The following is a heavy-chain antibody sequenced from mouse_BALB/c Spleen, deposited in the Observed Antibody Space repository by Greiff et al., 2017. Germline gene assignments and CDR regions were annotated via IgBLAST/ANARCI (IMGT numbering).Heavy chain of an antibody. CDR1: GFNIKDYY. V-gene: IGHV14-4*02. D-gene: IGHD2-4*01. Sequence: EVKLVESGAELVRSGASVKLSCTASGFNIKDYYMHWVKQRPEQGLEWIGWIDPENGDTEYAPKFQGKATMTADTSSNTAYLQLSSLTSEDTAVYYCSMITTRLDYWGQGTSVTVSS. CDR2: IDPENGDT. CDR3: SMITTRLDY. J-gene: IGHJ4*01.